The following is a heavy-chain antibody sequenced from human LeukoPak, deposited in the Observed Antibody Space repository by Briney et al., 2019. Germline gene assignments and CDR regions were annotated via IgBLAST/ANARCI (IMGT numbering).Heavy chain of an antibody. CDR2: IRYDGSNK. V-gene: IGHV3-30*02. J-gene: IGHJ4*02. CDR3: AKRKTDSSSWYTFDY. Sequence: GGSLRLSCAASGFTFSSYGMHWVRQAPGKGLEWVAFIRYDGSNKYYADSAKGRFTISRDNSKNTLYLQMNSLRAEDTAVYYCAKRKTDSSSWYTFDYWGQGTLVTVSS. CDR1: GFTFSSYG. D-gene: IGHD6-13*01.